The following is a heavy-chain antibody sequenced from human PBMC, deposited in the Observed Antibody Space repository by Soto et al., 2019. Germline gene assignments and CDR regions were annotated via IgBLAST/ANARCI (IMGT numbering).Heavy chain of an antibody. CDR1: GGSISSSY. V-gene: IGHV4-59*12. D-gene: IGHD6-19*01. J-gene: IGHJ4*02. CDR3: ARSFGWYAVDS. Sequence: SETLSLTCTVSGGSISSSYWSWIRQPPGKGLEWIGCIYYSGSTNYNPSLKSRVTILLDKSKNQFSLSLSFMTAADTATYYCARSFGWYAVDSWGQGILVT. CDR2: IYYSGST.